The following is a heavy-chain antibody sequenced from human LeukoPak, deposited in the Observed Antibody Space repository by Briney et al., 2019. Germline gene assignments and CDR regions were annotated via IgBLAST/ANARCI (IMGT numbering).Heavy chain of an antibody. J-gene: IGHJ4*02. V-gene: IGHV4-30-2*01. Sequence: SETLSLTCAVSGGFISSGGYSWSWIRQPPGKGLEWIGYIYHSGSTYYNPSLKSRVTISVDRSKNQFSLKLSSVTAADTAVYYCARARKGVIGYWGQGTLVTVSS. D-gene: IGHD3-10*01. CDR3: ARARKGVIGY. CDR1: GGFISSGGYS. CDR2: IYHSGST.